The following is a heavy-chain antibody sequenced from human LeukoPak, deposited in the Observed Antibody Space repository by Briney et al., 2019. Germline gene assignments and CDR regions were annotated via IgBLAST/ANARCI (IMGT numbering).Heavy chain of an antibody. Sequence: SENLSLTCTVSGGSISSSSYYWAWIRQPPGKGLEWIGSIYYSGSTYYNSSLKSRVTISVDTSKNQFSLKLSSVTTADTAMYYCATVALRYFDWLDTQRHDAFDIWGQGTMVTVSS. D-gene: IGHD3-9*01. CDR1: GGSISSSSYY. CDR3: ATVALRYFDWLDTQRHDAFDI. J-gene: IGHJ3*02. CDR2: IYYSGST. V-gene: IGHV4-39*07.